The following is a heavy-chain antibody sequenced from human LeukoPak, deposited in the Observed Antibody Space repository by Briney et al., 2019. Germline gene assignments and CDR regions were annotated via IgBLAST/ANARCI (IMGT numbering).Heavy chain of an antibody. V-gene: IGHV1-46*02. Sequence: ASVKVSCKASGYTFNTYYMHWVRQAPGQGLEWMGIINPSGGSTSYAQKFQGRVTMTRGTSTSTVYMELSSLRSEDTAVYSCARSPAYGEYAAYYFDYWGQGTLVTVSS. CDR1: GYTFNTYY. D-gene: IGHD4-17*01. J-gene: IGHJ4*02. CDR2: INPSGGST. CDR3: ARSPAYGEYAAYYFDY.